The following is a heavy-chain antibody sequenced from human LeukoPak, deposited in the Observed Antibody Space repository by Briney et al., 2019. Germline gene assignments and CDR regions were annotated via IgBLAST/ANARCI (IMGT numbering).Heavy chain of an antibody. CDR3: ARERANPLYYGSGISNAWFDP. J-gene: IGHJ5*02. Sequence: GASVKVSCKASGYTFTSYYMHWVRQAPGQGLEWMGIINPSGGSTSYAQKFQGRVTMTRDMSTSTVYMELSSLRSEDTAVYYCARERANPLYYGSGISNAWFDPWGQGTLVTVSS. V-gene: IGHV1-46*01. D-gene: IGHD3-10*01. CDR2: INPSGGST. CDR1: GYTFTSYY.